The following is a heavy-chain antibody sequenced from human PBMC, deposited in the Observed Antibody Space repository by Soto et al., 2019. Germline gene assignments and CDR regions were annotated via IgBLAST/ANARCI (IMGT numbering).Heavy chain of an antibody. CDR2: INHSGST. CDR3: ARSDSGWYAFDI. CDR1: GGSFSGYY. D-gene: IGHD6-19*01. Sequence: PSETLSLTCAVYGGSFSGYYWSWIRQPPGKGLEWIGEINHSGSTNYNPSLKSRVTISVDTSKNQFSLKLSSVTAADTAVYYCARSDSGWYAFDIWGQGTMVTVSS. J-gene: IGHJ3*02. V-gene: IGHV4-34*01.